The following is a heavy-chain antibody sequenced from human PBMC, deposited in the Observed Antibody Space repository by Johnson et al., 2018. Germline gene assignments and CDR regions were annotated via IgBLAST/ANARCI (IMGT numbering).Heavy chain of an antibody. D-gene: IGHD1-1*01. J-gene: IGHJ6*02. Sequence: ISGDSVSSNXAAWHXIRXSPSRGLEWLGRTYYRSKWYNDYAVSVKSRITINPDTSKNQFALQRNSVTPEDTAVYYCARGANWNYDYYYGMAVWGQGTTVTVSS. CDR2: TYYRSKWYN. V-gene: IGHV6-1*01. CDR3: ARGANWNYDYYYGMAV. CDR1: GDSVSSNXAA.